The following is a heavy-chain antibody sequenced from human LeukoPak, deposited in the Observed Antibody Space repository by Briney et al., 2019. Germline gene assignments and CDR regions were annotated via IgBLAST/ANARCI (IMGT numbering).Heavy chain of an antibody. CDR2: IYYSGST. Sequence: PSETLSLTCTVSGGSISSHYWSWIRQPPGKGLEWIGYIYYSGSTNYNPSLKSQVTISVDTSKNQFSLKLSSVTAADTAVYYCARGLWRVGATIYYYYYMDVWGKGTTVTVSS. V-gene: IGHV4-59*11. J-gene: IGHJ6*03. CDR1: GGSISSHY. D-gene: IGHD1-26*01. CDR3: ARGLWRVGATIYYYYYMDV.